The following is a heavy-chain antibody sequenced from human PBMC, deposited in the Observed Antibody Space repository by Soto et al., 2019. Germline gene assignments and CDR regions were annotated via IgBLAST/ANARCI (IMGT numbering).Heavy chain of an antibody. Sequence: QVQLVESGGGVVQPGRSLRLSCAASGFTFSSYAMHWVRQAPGKGLEWVAVISYDGSNKYSADSVKGRVTISRDNSKNALYLQMNCLGAEDAAVYYCERGIGYSSGWWGFRDYYDYGMDVWGQGTTVTVS. CDR3: ERGIGYSSGWWGFRDYYDYGMDV. CDR1: GFTFSSYA. D-gene: IGHD6-19*01. V-gene: IGHV3-30-3*01. CDR2: ISYDGSNK. J-gene: IGHJ6*02.